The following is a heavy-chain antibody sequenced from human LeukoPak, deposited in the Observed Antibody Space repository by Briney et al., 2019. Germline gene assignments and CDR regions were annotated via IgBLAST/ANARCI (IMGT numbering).Heavy chain of an antibody. V-gene: IGHV3-53*01. J-gene: IGHJ4*02. D-gene: IGHD5-18*01. CDR2: IYSGGST. CDR3: ARGYSYGNFDY. CDR1: GFTVSSNY. Sequence: GGSLRLSCAASGFTVSSNYMSWVRQAPGKGLEWVSVIYSGGSTYYADSVTGRFTISRDNSKNTLYLQMNSLRAEDTAVYYCARGYSYGNFDYWGQGTLVTVSS.